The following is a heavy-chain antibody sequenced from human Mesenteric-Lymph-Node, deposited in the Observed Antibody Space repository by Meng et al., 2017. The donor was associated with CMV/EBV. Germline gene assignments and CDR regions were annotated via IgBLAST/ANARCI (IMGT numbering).Heavy chain of an antibody. V-gene: IGHV3-30-3*01. CDR3: VGREDPIVVVPAAKPFDY. D-gene: IGHD2-2*02. J-gene: IGHJ4*02. Sequence: FSSYAVHWVRQAPGKGLEWVAVISYDGSNKSYADSVKGRFTISRDNSKNTLYLQMNSLRAEDTAVYYCVGREDPIVVVPAAKPFDYWGQGTLVTVSS. CDR1: FSSYA. CDR2: ISYDGSNK.